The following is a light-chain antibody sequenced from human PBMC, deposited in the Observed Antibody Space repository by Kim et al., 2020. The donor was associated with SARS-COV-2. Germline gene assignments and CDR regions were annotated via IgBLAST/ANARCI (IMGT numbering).Light chain of an antibody. V-gene: IGLV10-54*02. CDR2: RNN. Sequence: QTATLTCTGNSNIVGNQEAAWLQQHQGHPPKLLSYRNNNRPSGISERFSASRSGNTASLTITGLQPEDEADYYCSALDSSLSAYVFGTGTKVTVL. CDR3: SALDSSLSAYV. CDR1: SNIVGNQE. J-gene: IGLJ1*01.